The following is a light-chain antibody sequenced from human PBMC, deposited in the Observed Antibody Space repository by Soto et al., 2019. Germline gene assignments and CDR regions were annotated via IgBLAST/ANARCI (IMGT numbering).Light chain of an antibody. CDR3: QQSYSTLFT. CDR1: QGISSY. Sequence: IRMTQSPASLSASTRDRVTITCRASQGISSYLAWYQQKPGKAPKLLIYAASSLQSGVPSRFSGSGSGTDFTLTISSLQPEDFATYYCQQSYSTLFTFGQGALLEI. CDR2: AAS. J-gene: IGKJ5*01. V-gene: IGKV1-8*01.